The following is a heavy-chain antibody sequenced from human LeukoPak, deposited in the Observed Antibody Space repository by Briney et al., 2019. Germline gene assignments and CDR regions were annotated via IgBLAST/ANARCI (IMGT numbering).Heavy chain of an antibody. CDR1: GYTFTSYD. V-gene: IGHV1-8*01. Sequence: ASVKVSCKASGYTFTSYDINWVRQATGQGLEWMGWMNPNSGNTGYAQKFQGRVTMTRNTSISTAYMELSSLRSEDTAVYYCARMNYDILTGLLFFDYWGQGTLVTVSS. J-gene: IGHJ4*02. CDR3: ARMNYDILTGLLFFDY. D-gene: IGHD3-9*01. CDR2: MNPNSGNT.